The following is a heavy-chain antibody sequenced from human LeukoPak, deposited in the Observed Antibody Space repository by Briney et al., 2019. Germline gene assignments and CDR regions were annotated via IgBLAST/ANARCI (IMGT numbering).Heavy chain of an antibody. V-gene: IGHV3-74*01. Sequence: GGSLRLSCGASGFPFSRYWMNWVRQGPGTGLVWVARISIDGTITTYADSVEGRFTISRDNAKNTLYLQMNSLRAEDTAMYYCARGSDCSGGSCYSYWYFDLWGRGTLVTVSS. J-gene: IGHJ2*01. CDR2: ISIDGTIT. CDR3: ARGSDCSGGSCYSYWYFDL. D-gene: IGHD2-15*01. CDR1: GFPFSRYW.